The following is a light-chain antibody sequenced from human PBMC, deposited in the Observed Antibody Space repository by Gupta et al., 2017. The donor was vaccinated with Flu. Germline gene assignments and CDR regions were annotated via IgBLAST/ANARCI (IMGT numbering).Light chain of an antibody. CDR3: QSYERNNRYV. Sequence: VTISCTRSSGSIVSMSVQWSKQRPDTTQTSRIDANDQRDSGVHDRFSGSIARSSNSASLTISGLRTEDEADYYCQSYERNNRYVFGPGTQVTVL. V-gene: IGLV6-57*01. J-gene: IGLJ1*01. CDR2: AND. CDR1: SGSIVSMS.